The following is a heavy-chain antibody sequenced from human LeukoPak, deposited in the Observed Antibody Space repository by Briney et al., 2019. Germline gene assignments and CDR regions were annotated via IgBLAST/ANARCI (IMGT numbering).Heavy chain of an antibody. Sequence: GASVKVSCKASGYTFTGYYMHWVRQAPGQGLEWMGWINPNSGGTNYAQKFQGRVTMTRDTSISTAYMELSRLRSDDKAVYYCARVYGSGTNWFDPWGQGTLVTVSS. CDR1: GYTFTGYY. V-gene: IGHV1-2*02. CDR2: INPNSGGT. CDR3: ARVYGSGTNWFDP. D-gene: IGHD3-10*01. J-gene: IGHJ5*02.